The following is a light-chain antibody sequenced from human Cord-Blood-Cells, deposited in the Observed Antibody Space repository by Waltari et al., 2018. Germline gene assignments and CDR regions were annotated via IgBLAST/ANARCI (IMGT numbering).Light chain of an antibody. CDR3: QQSYSTPHS. CDR1: QSISSY. Sequence: DIQMTQSPSSLSASVGDRVTITCRASQSISSYLNCYQQKPGKAPKLLIYAASSLQSLVPSRFSGSGSGTDCTLTISSLQPEDFATYYCQQSYSTPHSFGQGTKLEIK. CDR2: AAS. V-gene: IGKV1-39*01. J-gene: IGKJ2*03.